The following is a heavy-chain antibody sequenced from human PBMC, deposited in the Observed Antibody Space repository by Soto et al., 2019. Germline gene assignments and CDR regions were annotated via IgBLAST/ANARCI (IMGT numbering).Heavy chain of an antibody. J-gene: IGHJ4*02. CDR2: MDAGNGNT. CDR3: AKDRHYYDSSGSSYYFDY. V-gene: IGHV1-3*01. CDR1: VYTFITYA. Sequence: ASVKVSCKASVYTFITYAVHWVRHAAGQRLEWMGRMDAGNGNTRYSQKFQGRVTITRDTSASTVYMELSSLHSEDTAVFYCAKDRHYYDSSGSSYYFDYWGQGTLVTVSS. D-gene: IGHD3-22*01.